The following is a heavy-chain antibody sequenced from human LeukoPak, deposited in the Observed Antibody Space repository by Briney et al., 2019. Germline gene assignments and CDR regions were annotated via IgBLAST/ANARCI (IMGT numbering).Heavy chain of an antibody. CDR2: IYTSGST. D-gene: IGHD6-19*01. CDR1: GGSIGSYY. V-gene: IGHV4-4*07. CDR3: ARDVRSGWYAYFDY. J-gene: IGHJ4*02. Sequence: SETLSLTCTVSGGSIGSYYWGWLRQPAGKGLEWIGRIYTSGSTNYNPSLKSRVTISVDPSKNQFSLKLGSVTAADTAVYYCARDVRSGWYAYFDYWGQGTLVTVSS.